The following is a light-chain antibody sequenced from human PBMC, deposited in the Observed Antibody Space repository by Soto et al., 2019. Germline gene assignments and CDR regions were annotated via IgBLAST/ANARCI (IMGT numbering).Light chain of an antibody. CDR3: NSYTSSNTYV. J-gene: IGLJ1*01. CDR2: EVS. V-gene: IGLV2-14*01. Sequence: QSALTQPASVSGSPAQAITISCSGSSSDVGAHNFVSWYQHHPGKAPKLMIYEVSNRPSGVSNRFSGSKSGNTASLTISGLQAEDEADYYCNSYTSSNTYVFGSGTKVTVL. CDR1: SSDVGAHNF.